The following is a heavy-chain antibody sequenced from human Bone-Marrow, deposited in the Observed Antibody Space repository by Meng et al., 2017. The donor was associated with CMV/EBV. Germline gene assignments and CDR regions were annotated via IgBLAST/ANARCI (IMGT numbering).Heavy chain of an antibody. CDR2: ISSSSSYI. CDR1: GFTFSSYS. J-gene: IGHJ3*02. Sequence: GESLKISCAASGFTFSSYSMNWVRQGPGKGLEWVSSISSSSSYIYYADSVKGRFTISRDNAKNSLYLQMNSLRAEDKAVYYCTRDHTIFGVVDAFDIWGQGTVVTVSS. D-gene: IGHD3-3*01. V-gene: IGHV3-21*01. CDR3: TRDHTIFGVVDAFDI.